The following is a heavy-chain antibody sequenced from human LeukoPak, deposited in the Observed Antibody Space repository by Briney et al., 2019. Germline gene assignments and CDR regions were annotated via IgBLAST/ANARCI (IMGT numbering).Heavy chain of an antibody. J-gene: IGHJ3*02. V-gene: IGHV3-30-3*01. CDR1: GFTFSSYA. CDR3: ARTSGYSSGWYPGLYAFDI. CDR2: ISYDGSNK. Sequence: PGGSLRLSCAASGFTFSSYAMHWVRQAPGKGLEWVAVISYDGSNKYYADSVKGRFTISRDNSKNTLYLQMNSLRAEDTAVYYCARTSGYSSGWYPGLYAFDIWGQGTMVTVSS. D-gene: IGHD6-19*01.